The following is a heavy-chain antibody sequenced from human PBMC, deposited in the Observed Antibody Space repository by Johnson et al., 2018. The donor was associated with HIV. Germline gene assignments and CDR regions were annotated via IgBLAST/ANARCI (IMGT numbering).Heavy chain of an antibody. V-gene: IGHV3-13*01. CDR2: IGTRSDT. J-gene: IGHJ3*01. CDR3: ARTRSGTAPYSAAVEV. Sequence: EVQVVESGGGLIQPGGSLRLSCAASEFTLSSYDMHWVRQATGKGLEWVSSIGTRSDTFYPDSVEGRFTISRENAKNSLYLQINTLKVGDTAMYYCARTRSGTAPYSAAVEVWGQGTMVTVSS. D-gene: IGHD1-26*01. CDR1: EFTLSSYD.